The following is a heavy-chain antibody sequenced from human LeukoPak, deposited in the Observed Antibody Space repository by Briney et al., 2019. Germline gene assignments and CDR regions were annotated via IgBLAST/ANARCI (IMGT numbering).Heavy chain of an antibody. V-gene: IGHV3-30-3*01. CDR3: ARGLLGAPTSYFDY. J-gene: IGHJ4*02. CDR2: ITYDGSNK. CDR1: GFPFSSNA. D-gene: IGHD1-26*01. Sequence: PGGSLRLSCAASGFPFSSNAMHWVRQAPGKGLEWVAVITYDGSNKYYADSVKGRFTISRDNSKNTLYLQMNSLRAEDTAVYYCARGLLGAPTSYFDYWGQGTLVTVSS.